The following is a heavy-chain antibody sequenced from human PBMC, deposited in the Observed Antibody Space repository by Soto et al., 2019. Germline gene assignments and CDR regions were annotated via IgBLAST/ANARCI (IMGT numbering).Heavy chain of an antibody. CDR3: AREDAYRWIRRVSQRVYYGMDV. V-gene: IGHV3-11*06. CDR1: GFTLNDYY. D-gene: IGHD3-10*01. Sequence: QVQLVESGGGLVKPGGSLRLSCAASGFTLNDYYMNWIRQAPGKGLEWVSDISSSGSSTNYADSVKGRFTISRDNAKNTLDLQMNSLRAEDTAVYYCAREDAYRWIRRVSQRVYYGMDVWGQGTTVTVSS. J-gene: IGHJ6*02. CDR2: ISSSGSST.